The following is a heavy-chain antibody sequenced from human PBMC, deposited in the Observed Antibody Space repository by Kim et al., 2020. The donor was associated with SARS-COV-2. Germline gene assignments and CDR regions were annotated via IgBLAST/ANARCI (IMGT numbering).Heavy chain of an antibody. CDR2: IYSGGAT. J-gene: IGHJ4*02. D-gene: IGHD5-12*01. V-gene: IGHV3-66*01. CDR3: AKAQTVDVVDTMGYFDS. Sequence: GGSLRLSCEASGFSVRSNYMSWVRQAPGKGLEWVSVIYSGGATYHAESVRGRLTISRDISKNTLYLQMSNVRAEDTAYYFCAKAQTVDVVDTMGYFDSWGQGALVIVSS. CDR1: GFSVRSNY.